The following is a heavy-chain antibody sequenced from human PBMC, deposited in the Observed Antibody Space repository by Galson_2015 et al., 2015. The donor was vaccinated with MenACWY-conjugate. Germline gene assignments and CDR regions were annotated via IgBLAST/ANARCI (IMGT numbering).Heavy chain of an antibody. Sequence: SLRLSCAASGFTFSSYAMHWVRQAPGKGLEYVSAISSNGGSTYYANSVKGRFTISRDNSKNTLYLQMGSLRAEDMAVYYCARVLAPLLWFGELDPWGQGTLVTVSS. CDR1: GFTFSSYA. D-gene: IGHD3-10*01. V-gene: IGHV3-64*01. CDR3: ARVLAPLLWFGELDP. CDR2: ISSNGGST. J-gene: IGHJ5*02.